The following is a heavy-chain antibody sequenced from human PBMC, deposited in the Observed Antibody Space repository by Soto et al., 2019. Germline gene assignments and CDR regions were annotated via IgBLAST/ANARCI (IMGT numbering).Heavy chain of an antibody. CDR1: GFTFSSYW. CDR3: ARGWETYYYGSGSYYFDY. V-gene: IGHV3-7*01. CDR2: IKQDGSEK. J-gene: IGHJ4*02. Sequence: GGSLRLSCAASGFTFSSYWMSWVRQAPGKGLEWVANIKQDGSEKYYVDSVKGRFTISRDNAKNALYLQMNSLSAEDTAVYYCARGWETYYYGSGSYYFDYWGQGTLVTVSS. D-gene: IGHD3-10*01.